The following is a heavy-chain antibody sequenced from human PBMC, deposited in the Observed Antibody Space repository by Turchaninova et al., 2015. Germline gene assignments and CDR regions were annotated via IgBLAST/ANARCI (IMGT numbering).Heavy chain of an antibody. J-gene: IGHJ2*01. CDR2: STSYSADT. D-gene: IGHD2-2*01. CDR3: ARSGTSSHWYFDL. CDR1: GYNFITYG. V-gene: IGHV1-18*04. Sequence: QVQLVQSGAEVKKPGASVRVSCTASGYNFITYGISWVRQAPGQGLEGRAWSTSYSADTNYAQKSQGRVTRSTDTSTNTVYLELRSLTSDDTAVYYCARSGTSSHWYFDLWGHGTVVAVSS.